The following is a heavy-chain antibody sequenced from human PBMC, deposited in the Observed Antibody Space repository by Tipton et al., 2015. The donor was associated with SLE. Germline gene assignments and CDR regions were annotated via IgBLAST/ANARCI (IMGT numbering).Heavy chain of an antibody. CDR1: GFSFSYFG. Sequence: SLRLSCAASGFSFSYFGMHWVRQAPGKGLEWVTFIRYDGTNQYYADSVKGRFTISRDDSKNTVYLQMNSLRTEDTAVYYCAKKGGGSDFDRSGYLDYWGQGTPVIVSS. D-gene: IGHD3-22*01. V-gene: IGHV3-30*02. CDR2: IRYDGTNQ. J-gene: IGHJ4*02. CDR3: AKKGGGSDFDRSGYLDY.